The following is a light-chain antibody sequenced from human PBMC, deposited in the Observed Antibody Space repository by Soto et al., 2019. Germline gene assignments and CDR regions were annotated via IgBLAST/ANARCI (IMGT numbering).Light chain of an antibody. CDR3: QKYNSAPHT. Sequence: DIQMTQSPSSLSASVGDRVTITCRASQGFSNYLAWYQQKAGKVPKLLIYAASTLQSGVPSRFSGSGSGTDFTLTISSLQPEDVATYYCQKYNSAPHTFGPGTKVDIK. CDR1: QGFSNY. J-gene: IGKJ3*01. V-gene: IGKV1-27*01. CDR2: AAS.